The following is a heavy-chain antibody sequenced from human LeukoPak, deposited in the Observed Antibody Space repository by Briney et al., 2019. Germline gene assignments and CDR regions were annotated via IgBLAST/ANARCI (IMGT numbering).Heavy chain of an antibody. Sequence: SETLSLTXTVSGRSISSYYWSWIRQPPGKGLEWIGYIYYSGSTNYNPSLKSRVTISVDTSKNQFSLKLSSVTAADTAVYYCARELGGNSLAFDIWGQGTMVTVSS. D-gene: IGHD4-23*01. J-gene: IGHJ3*02. CDR1: GRSISSYY. V-gene: IGHV4-59*01. CDR3: ARELGGNSLAFDI. CDR2: IYYSGST.